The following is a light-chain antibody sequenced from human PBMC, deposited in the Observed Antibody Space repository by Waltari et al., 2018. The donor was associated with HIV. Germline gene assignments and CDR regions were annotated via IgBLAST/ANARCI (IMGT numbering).Light chain of an antibody. CDR3: QAWDSSIVV. CDR2: EDN. V-gene: IGLV3-1*01. J-gene: IGLJ2*01. CDR1: KLGDKF. Sequence: SYELTQPPSVSVSPGQTASITCSGVKLGDKFACWYLQKPGQSPVLVIYEDNKRPSVIPERFSGSNSGNTATLTITGTQAMDEGDYYCQAWDSSIVVFGGGTKLTGL.